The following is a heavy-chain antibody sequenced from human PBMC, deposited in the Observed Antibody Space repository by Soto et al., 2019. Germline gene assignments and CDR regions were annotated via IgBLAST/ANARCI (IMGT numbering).Heavy chain of an antibody. CDR3: SRLTGIPEIAPREEDN. J-gene: IGHJ4*02. V-gene: IGHV3-21*06. CDR2: FGVRDDR. Sequence: GSLKLSGPAPAFTLSLYTINWVRQAARKGLGWVSSFGVRDDRFSAKSVKGGFSISRDNDKNTLYLEMHGLRGEDTAVYYCSRLTGIPEIAPREEDNWGQGTLVTVSS. CDR1: AFTLSLYT. D-gene: IGHD2-21*01.